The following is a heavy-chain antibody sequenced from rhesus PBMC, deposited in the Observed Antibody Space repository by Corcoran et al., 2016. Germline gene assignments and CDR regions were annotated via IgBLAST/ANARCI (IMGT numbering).Heavy chain of an antibody. V-gene: IGHV4S14*01. Sequence: QVQLQESGPGLVKPSETLSLTCAVSGGSISGYYYWSWIRQPPGKGLEWIGSINGSGGSNYLNPSLKIRVTLSVDTSKNQFSLKLSSVTAADTAVYYCASGWEYGTGSGCYVDGLDSWGQGVVVTVSS. CDR3: ASGWEYGTGSGCYVDGLDS. CDR2: INGSGGSN. D-gene: IGHD2-21*01. CDR1: GGSISGYYY. J-gene: IGHJ6*01.